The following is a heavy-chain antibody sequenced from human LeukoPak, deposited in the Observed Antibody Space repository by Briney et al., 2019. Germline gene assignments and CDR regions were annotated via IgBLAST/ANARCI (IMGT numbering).Heavy chain of an antibody. CDR2: ISAYNGNT. Sequence: ASVKVSCKASGYTFTSYGISWVRQAPGQGLEWMGWISAYNGNTNYAQKLQGRVTMTTDTSTSTAYMELRSLRSDDTAVYYCARTLSIMITFGGVIEFFDYWGQGTLVTVSS. CDR3: ARTLSIMITFGGVIEFFDY. J-gene: IGHJ4*02. D-gene: IGHD3-16*02. CDR1: GYTFTSYG. V-gene: IGHV1-18*01.